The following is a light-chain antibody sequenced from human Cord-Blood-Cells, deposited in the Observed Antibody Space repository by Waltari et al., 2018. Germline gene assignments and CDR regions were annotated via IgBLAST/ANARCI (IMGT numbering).Light chain of an antibody. CDR1: SSDVGGYNY. CDR2: DVS. CDR3: SSYTSSSTV. Sequence: QSALTQPASVSGSPGQSITISCTGTSSDVGGYNYVSWYQQHPGKAPKLMIYDVSKRPPGVSNRCAGSKSGNTASLTISGLQAEDEADYYCSSYTSSSTVFGGGTKLTVL. V-gene: IGLV2-14*01. J-gene: IGLJ2*01.